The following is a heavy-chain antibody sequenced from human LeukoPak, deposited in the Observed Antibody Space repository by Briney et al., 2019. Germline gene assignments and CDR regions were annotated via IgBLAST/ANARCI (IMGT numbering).Heavy chain of an antibody. J-gene: IGHJ4*02. V-gene: IGHV3-48*03. Sequence: GGSLRLSCAASGFTFSDYEMNWVRQAPGKGLEWVSYISGSGSTIYYADSVKGRFTISRDNAKNSLYLQINSLRAEDTAVYYCARDSSYYDSSGYYFDYWGQGTLVAVSS. CDR2: ISGSGSTI. D-gene: IGHD3-22*01. CDR3: ARDSSYYDSSGYYFDY. CDR1: GFTFSDYE.